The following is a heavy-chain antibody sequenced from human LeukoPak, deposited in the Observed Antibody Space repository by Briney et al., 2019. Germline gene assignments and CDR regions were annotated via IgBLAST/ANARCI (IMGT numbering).Heavy chain of an antibody. Sequence: ASVKVSCKASGYTFTGYYIHWVRQAPAQGPEWMGWINPHSGATNYAQKFQGRDTMTRDTSISTAFMELSSLRSDDTAMYYCSRDLLMYYSGSGESTWGQGTQVTVSS. CDR2: INPHSGAT. CDR1: GYTFTGYY. V-gene: IGHV1-2*02. CDR3: SRDLLMYYSGSGEST. J-gene: IGHJ5*02. D-gene: IGHD3-10*01.